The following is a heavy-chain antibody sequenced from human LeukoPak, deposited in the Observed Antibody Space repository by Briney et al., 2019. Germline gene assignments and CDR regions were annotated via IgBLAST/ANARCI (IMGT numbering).Heavy chain of an antibody. CDR2: INPNSGGT. V-gene: IGHV1-2*02. CDR3: ARKTAGCSGGSCYSLAFDI. D-gene: IGHD2-15*01. Sequence: ASVEVSCKASGYTFTGYYMHWVRQAPGQGLEWMGWINPNSGGTNYAQKFQGRVTMTRDTSISTAYMELSRLRSDDTAVYYCARKTAGCSGGSCYSLAFDIWGQGTMVTVSS. J-gene: IGHJ3*02. CDR1: GYTFTGYY.